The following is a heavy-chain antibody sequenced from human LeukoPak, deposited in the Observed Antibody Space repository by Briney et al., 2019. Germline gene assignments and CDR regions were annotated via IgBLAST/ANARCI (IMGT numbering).Heavy chain of an antibody. CDR1: GYTFTSYG. J-gene: IGHJ4*02. V-gene: IGHV1-18*01. D-gene: IGHD3-10*01. CDR3: ASSRITYYYGSGSLAY. CDR2: ISAYNGNT. Sequence: ASVKVSCKASGYTFTSYGISWVRQAPGQGLEWMGWISAYNGNTNYAQKLQGRVTMTTDTSTSTAYMELRSLRSDGTAVYYCASSRITYYYGSGSLAYWGQGTLVTVSS.